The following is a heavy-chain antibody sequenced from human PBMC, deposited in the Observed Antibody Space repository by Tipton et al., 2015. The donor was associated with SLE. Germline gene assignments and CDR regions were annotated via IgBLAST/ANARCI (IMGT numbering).Heavy chain of an antibody. CDR2: VYGSGKT. Sequence: LRLSCAVSGDSIANSHWSWIRKPPGQGLEWLGDVYGSGKTNPRSSLKSRLTISVDTSKNQFSLKLTSVTATDTAVYYCARAYGSSYSHFDHWGQGTLVTVSS. J-gene: IGHJ4*02. D-gene: IGHD3-22*01. V-gene: IGHV4-59*01. CDR3: ARAYGSSYSHFDH. CDR1: GDSIANSH.